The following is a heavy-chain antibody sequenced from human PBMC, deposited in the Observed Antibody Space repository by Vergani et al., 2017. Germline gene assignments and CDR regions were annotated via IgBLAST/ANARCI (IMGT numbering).Heavy chain of an antibody. J-gene: IGHJ4*02. CDR1: GFTFSSYA. V-gene: IGHV3-30*04. CDR2: IGKDGINT. Sequence: QVQLVESGGGVVQPGRSLRLSCAASGFTFSSYAMHWVRQAPGKGLEWLAYIGKDGINTRYRDAVKGRFTVSRDNSKDILYLQMDSLRSEDTALYYCAKYLRDATDVLPDSWGPGTLVIVSS. CDR3: AKYLRDATDVLPDS. D-gene: IGHD2/OR15-2a*01.